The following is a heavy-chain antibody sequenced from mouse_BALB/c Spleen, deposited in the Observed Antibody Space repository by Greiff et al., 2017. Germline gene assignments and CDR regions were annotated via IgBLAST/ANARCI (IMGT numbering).Heavy chain of an antibody. J-gene: IGHJ4*01. CDR2: ISNGGGST. CDR3: ARLYGNYYAMDY. D-gene: IGHD2-10*02. Sequence: EVMLVESGGGLVKPGGSLKLSCAASGFTFSSYTMSWVRQTPEKRLEWVAYISNGGGSTYYPDTVKGRFTISRDNAKNTLYLQMSSLKSEDTAMYYCARLYGNYYAMDYWGQGTSVTVSS. V-gene: IGHV5-12-2*01. CDR1: GFTFSSYT.